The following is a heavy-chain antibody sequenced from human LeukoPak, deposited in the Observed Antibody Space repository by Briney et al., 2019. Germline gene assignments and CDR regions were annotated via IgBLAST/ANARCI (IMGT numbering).Heavy chain of an antibody. D-gene: IGHD3-22*01. J-gene: IGHJ4*02. V-gene: IGHV3-23*01. CDR2: ISGSGGST. CDR3: ARDDPPYYYDSSGYYPDY. Sequence: GGSLRLSCAASGFTFSSYAMSWVRQAPGKGLEWVSAISGSGGSTYYADSVKGRFTISRDNSKNTLYLQMNSLRAEDTAVYYCARDDPPYYYDSSGYYPDYWGQGTLVTVSS. CDR1: GFTFSSYA.